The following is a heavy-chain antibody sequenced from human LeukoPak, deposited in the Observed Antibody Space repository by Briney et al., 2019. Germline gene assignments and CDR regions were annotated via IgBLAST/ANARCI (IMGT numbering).Heavy chain of an antibody. Sequence: SETLSLTCTVSGGSISSSSYYWGWIRQPPGKGLEWIGSIYYSGSTYYNLSLKSRVTISVDTSKNQFSLKLSSVTAADTAVYYCARGPGGIFGVVIYYYYGMDVWGQGTTVTVSS. J-gene: IGHJ6*02. CDR3: ARGPGGIFGVVIYYYYGMDV. CDR2: IYYSGST. D-gene: IGHD3-3*01. CDR1: GGSISSSSYY. V-gene: IGHV4-39*01.